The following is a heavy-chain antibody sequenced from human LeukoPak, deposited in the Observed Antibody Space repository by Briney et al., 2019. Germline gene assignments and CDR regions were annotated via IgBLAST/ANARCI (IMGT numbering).Heavy chain of an antibody. Sequence: SETLSLTCTVSGGPLTRSLSYWGWIRRPPGKGLEWIGNIYYTGSTDYSPSFESRATMSVDTSKNQFSLQLRSVTAADTAVYYCARLNSGYEDYYFDDWGQGTLVTVSS. J-gene: IGHJ4*02. CDR3: ARLNSGYEDYYFDD. V-gene: IGHV4-39*01. CDR1: GGPLTRSLSY. CDR2: IYYTGST. D-gene: IGHD5-12*01.